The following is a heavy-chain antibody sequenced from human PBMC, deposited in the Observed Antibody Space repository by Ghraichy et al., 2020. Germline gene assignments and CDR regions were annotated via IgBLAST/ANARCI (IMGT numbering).Heavy chain of an antibody. J-gene: IGHJ6*02. CDR1: GFTFSSYS. CDR3: ARKLGWYRSSYNPQDV. D-gene: IGHD6-19*01. V-gene: IGHV3-21*01. CDR2: ISSSSNYI. Sequence: GESLNISCAASGFTFSSYSMNWVRQAPGKGLEWVSYISSSSNYIEYAVSVKGRFTISRDNAKNSLYLQMNSLRAEDTAVYYCARKLGWYRSSYNPQDVWGPGTTVNVSS.